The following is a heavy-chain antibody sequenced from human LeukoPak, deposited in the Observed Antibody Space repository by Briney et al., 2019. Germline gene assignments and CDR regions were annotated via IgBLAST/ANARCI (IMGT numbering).Heavy chain of an antibody. Sequence: GGSLRLSCAASGFTFSSYSMNWVRQAPGKGLEWVSYISSSSSTIYYADSVKGRFTISRDNAKNSLYLQMNSLRAEDTAVYYCARGSRYCGGDCFDYWGQGTLVTVSS. D-gene: IGHD2-21*01. CDR2: ISSSSSTI. CDR3: ARGSRYCGGDCFDY. J-gene: IGHJ4*02. CDR1: GFTFSSYS. V-gene: IGHV3-48*01.